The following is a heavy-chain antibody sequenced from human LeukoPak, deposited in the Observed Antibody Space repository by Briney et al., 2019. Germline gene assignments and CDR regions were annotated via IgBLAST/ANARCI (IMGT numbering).Heavy chain of an antibody. Sequence: PSETLSLTCTVSGGSISSGDYYWSWIRQPPGKGLEWIGYIYYSGSTYYNPSLKSRVTISVDTSKNQLSLKLSSVTAADTAVYYCARVSTNSYGHDYWGQGTLVTVSS. CDR3: ARVSTNSYGHDY. D-gene: IGHD5-18*01. J-gene: IGHJ4*02. CDR2: IYYSGST. CDR1: GGSISSGDYY. V-gene: IGHV4-30-4*01.